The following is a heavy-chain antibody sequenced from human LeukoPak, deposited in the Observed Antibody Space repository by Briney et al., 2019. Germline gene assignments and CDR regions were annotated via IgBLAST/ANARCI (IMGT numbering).Heavy chain of an antibody. CDR1: GFTFSSYA. J-gene: IGHJ4*02. D-gene: IGHD6-13*01. Sequence: GGSLRLSCAASGFTFSSYAMSWVRQAPGKGLEWVSAISGSGGSTYYADSVKGRFTISRDNAKNSLYLQMNSLRAEDTAVYYCARDGLAAAGRGFDYWAREPWSPSPQ. CDR2: ISGSGGST. V-gene: IGHV3-23*01. CDR3: ARDGLAAAGRGFDY.